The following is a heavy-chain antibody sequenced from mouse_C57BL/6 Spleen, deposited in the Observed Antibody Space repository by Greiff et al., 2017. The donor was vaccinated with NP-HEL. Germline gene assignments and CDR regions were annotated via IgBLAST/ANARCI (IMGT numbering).Heavy chain of an antibody. J-gene: IGHJ3*01. D-gene: IGHD2-5*01. CDR2: IYPGSGNT. Sequence: QVQLQQSGPELVKPGASVKISCKASGYSFTSYYIHWVKQRPGQGLEWIGWIYPGSGNTKYNEKFKGKATLTADTSSSTAYMQLSSLTSEDSAVYYCAREGDSNYREFAYWGQGTLVTVSA. CDR1: GYSFTSYY. V-gene: IGHV1-66*01. CDR3: AREGDSNYREFAY.